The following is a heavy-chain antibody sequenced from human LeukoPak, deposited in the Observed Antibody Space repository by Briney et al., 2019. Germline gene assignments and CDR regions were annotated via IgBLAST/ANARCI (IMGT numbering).Heavy chain of an antibody. CDR2: ISSTGSTI. CDR3: ARPGYNSGSEYFDY. Sequence: GGSLRLSCAASGFTFSSYEMNWVRQAPGKGLEWVSCISSTGSTIYYADSVKGRFTVPRDNAKNSLYLQMNSLRAEDTAVYYCARPGYNSGSEYFDYWGQGTLVTVSS. CDR1: GFTFSSYE. D-gene: IGHD6-19*01. V-gene: IGHV3-48*03. J-gene: IGHJ4*02.